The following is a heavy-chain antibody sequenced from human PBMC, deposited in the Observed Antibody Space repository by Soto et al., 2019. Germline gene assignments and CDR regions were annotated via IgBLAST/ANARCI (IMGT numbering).Heavy chain of an antibody. J-gene: IGHJ5*02. CDR2: IYHTGNA. CDR1: GDSISKSRFY. Sequence: SETLSLTCSVSGDSISKSRFYWAWIRQPPGEGLEWIGSIYHTGNAYYNPSLKSRVTISVDTSKNQFSLKLTSVTAADAALYYCARDFFDSSDYTTNWFDPWGQGTLVTVS. CDR3: ARDFFDSSDYTTNWFDP. D-gene: IGHD3-22*01. V-gene: IGHV4-39*01.